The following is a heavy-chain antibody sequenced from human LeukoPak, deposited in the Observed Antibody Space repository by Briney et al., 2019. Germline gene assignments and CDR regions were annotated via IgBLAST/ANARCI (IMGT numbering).Heavy chain of an antibody. V-gene: IGHV1-2*02. J-gene: IGHJ5*02. Sequence: GASVKVSCKASGYIFTGYYMHWMRQAPGQGLEWMGWINPNSGGTNYAQKLQGRVTMTTDTSTSTAYMELRSLRSDDTAVYYCARDLEGYSYGYNWFDPWGQGTLVTVSS. CDR1: GYIFTGYY. CDR3: ARDLEGYSYGYNWFDP. CDR2: INPNSGGT. D-gene: IGHD5-18*01.